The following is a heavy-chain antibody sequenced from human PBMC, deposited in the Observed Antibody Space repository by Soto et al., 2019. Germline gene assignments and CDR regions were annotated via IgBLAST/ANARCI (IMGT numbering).Heavy chain of an antibody. V-gene: IGHV1-3*01. CDR1: GYTFTSYA. CDR2: INAGNGNT. CDR3: ARGRYYYGSGSYRDFDY. Sequence: ASVKVSCKASGYTFTSYAMHWVRQAPGQRLEWMGWINAGNGNTKYPQKFQGRVTITRDTSASTAYMELSSLRSEDTAVYYCARGRYYYGSGSYRDFDYWGQGTLVTVSS. J-gene: IGHJ4*02. D-gene: IGHD3-10*01.